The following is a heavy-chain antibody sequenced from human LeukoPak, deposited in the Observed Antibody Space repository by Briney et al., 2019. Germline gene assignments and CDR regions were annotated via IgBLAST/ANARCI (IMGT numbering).Heavy chain of an antibody. V-gene: IGHV4-34*01. CDR2: INHSGST. J-gene: IGHJ6*03. CDR3: ARGRALYCSGGSCYSGGHYYYYMDV. Sequence: SETLSLTCAVYGGSFSGYYWSWIRQPPGKGLEWIGEINHSGSTNYNPSLKSRVTISVDTSKNQFSLKLSSVTAADTAVYYCARGRALYCSGGSCYSGGHYYYYMDVWGKGTTVTVSS. D-gene: IGHD2-15*01. CDR1: GGSFSGYY.